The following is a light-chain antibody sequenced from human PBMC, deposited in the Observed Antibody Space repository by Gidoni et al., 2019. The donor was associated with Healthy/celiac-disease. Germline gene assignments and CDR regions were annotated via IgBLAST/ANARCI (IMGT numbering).Light chain of an antibody. V-gene: IGKV1-5*03. Sequence: DIQMTQSPSSLSASVGDRVTITCRASQSINIWLAWYQQKPGKAPNLLIYKASSLESGVPSRFSSSGSGTDFTLTISSLQPDDFATYYCQQYNSYSPVTFGQGTKVEIK. CDR3: QQYNSYSPVT. CDR1: QSINIW. J-gene: IGKJ1*01. CDR2: KAS.